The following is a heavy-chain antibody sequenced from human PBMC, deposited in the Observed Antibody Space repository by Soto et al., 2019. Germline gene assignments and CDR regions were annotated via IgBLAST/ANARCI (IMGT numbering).Heavy chain of an antibody. CDR3: ARGVTQAFGRYFDI. D-gene: IGHD5-18*01. J-gene: IGHJ3*02. Sequence: GGSLRLSCAASGFTFSSYWMHWVRQAPGKGLVWVSRINSDGSSTSYADSVKGRFTISRDNAKNTLYLQMNSLRAEDTAVYYCARGVTQAFGRYFDIWGQGTMVTVSS. CDR2: INSDGSST. CDR1: GFTFSSYW. V-gene: IGHV3-74*01.